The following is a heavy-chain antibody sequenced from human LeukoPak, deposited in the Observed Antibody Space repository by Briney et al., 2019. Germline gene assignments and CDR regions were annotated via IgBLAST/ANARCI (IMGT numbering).Heavy chain of an antibody. J-gene: IGHJ6*03. V-gene: IGHV4-39*07. D-gene: IGHD5-18*01. CDR2: IYYSGST. CDR1: GGSISSSSYY. Sequence: SETLSLTCTVSGGSISSSSYYWGWIRQPPGKGLEWIGSIYYSGSTYYNPSLKSRVTISVDTSKNQFSLKLSSVTAADTAVYYCARAVLGYSYGYYYYYYMDVWGKGTTVTISS. CDR3: ARAVLGYSYGYYYYYYMDV.